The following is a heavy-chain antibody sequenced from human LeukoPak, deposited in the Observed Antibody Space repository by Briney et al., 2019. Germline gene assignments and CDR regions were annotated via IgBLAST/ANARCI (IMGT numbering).Heavy chain of an antibody. D-gene: IGHD2-15*01. V-gene: IGHV1-8*01. CDR1: GYTFSSDD. CDR2: XXXXSGNT. Sequence: GASVKVSCKASGYTFSSDDINWVRQATGQGLEWXXXXXXXSGNTGYVQKFQGRVTMTRNTSISTAYMELSSLRSDDTAVYYCARAKTKVVVATVYYYYGMDVWGQGTTVTVSS. CDR3: ARAKTKVVVATVYYYYGMDV. J-gene: IGHJ6*02.